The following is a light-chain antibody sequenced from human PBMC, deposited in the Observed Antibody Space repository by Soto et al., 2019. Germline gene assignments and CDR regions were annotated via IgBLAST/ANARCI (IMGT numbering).Light chain of an antibody. Sequence: EIVMTQSPATLSVSPGERATLSCRASQGVSSNLAWYQQKPGQAPRLLIYGSSTRATGIPARFSGSGSGTEFTLTISSLQSEDFAVYYCQQYHNWPRTFGQGTKVEIK. CDR1: QGVSSN. CDR3: QQYHNWPRT. V-gene: IGKV3-15*01. J-gene: IGKJ1*01. CDR2: GSS.